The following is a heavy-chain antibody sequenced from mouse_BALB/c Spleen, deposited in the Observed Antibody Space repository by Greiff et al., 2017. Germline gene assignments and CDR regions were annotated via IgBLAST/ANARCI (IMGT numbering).Heavy chain of an antibody. CDR3: AREYYGSSLFAY. V-gene: IGHV1S135*01. D-gene: IGHD1-1*01. Sequence: EVKLMESGPELMKPGASVKISCKASGYSFTSYYMHWVKQSHGKSLEWIGYIDPFNGGTSYNQKFKGKATLTVDKSSSTAYMHLSSLTSEDSAVYYCAREYYGSSLFAYWGQGTLVTVSA. J-gene: IGHJ3*01. CDR2: IDPFNGGT. CDR1: GYSFTSYY.